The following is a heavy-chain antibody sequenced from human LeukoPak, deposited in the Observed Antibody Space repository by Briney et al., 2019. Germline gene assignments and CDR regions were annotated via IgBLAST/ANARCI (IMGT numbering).Heavy chain of an antibody. CDR2: INPDGSGK. J-gene: IGHJ4*02. CDR1: GFTLSTYW. Sequence: AGGSLRLSCEASGFTLSTYWMNWVRQVPGKGLDWMANINPDGSGKRYVDSVKGRFTIARDNADNSLSLQMNSLRAEDTAVYYCASWGAGGNSWGQGTLVTVSS. CDR3: ASWGAGGNS. V-gene: IGHV3-7*01. D-gene: IGHD3-16*01.